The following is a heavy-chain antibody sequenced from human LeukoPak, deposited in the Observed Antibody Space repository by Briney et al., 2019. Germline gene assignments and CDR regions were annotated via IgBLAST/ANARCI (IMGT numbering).Heavy chain of an antibody. Sequence: SLKVSCAASGFTFSDYYMSWIRQAPGKGLEWLSYISSSSSYTNYAVSVKGRFTISRDSAKNSLFLQMNSLRADDTAVYYCARSSGTYHNGPVDYWGQGPL. CDR2: ISSSSSYT. CDR3: ARSSGTYHNGPVDY. CDR1: GFTFSDYY. J-gene: IGHJ4*02. V-gene: IGHV3-11*03. D-gene: IGHD3-10*01.